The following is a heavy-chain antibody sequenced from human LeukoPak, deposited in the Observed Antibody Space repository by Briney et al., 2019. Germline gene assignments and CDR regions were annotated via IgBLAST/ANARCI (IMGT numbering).Heavy chain of an antibody. Sequence: SETLSLTCAVYGGSFSGYYWSWIRQPPGKGLEWIGEINHSGSTNYNPSLKSRVTISVDTSKNQFTLKLSSVTAADTAVYYCARGPAGDRGYWGQGTLVTVSS. CDR2: INHSGST. CDR1: GGSFSGYY. J-gene: IGHJ4*02. CDR3: ARGPAGDRGY. D-gene: IGHD7-27*01. V-gene: IGHV4-34*01.